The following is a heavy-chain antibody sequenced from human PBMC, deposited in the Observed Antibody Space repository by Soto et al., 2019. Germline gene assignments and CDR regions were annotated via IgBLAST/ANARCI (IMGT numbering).Heavy chain of an antibody. Sequence: QITLKESGPSLVKPTQTLTLTCTFSGFSLSTGGVGVGWIRQPPGKALEWLALIYWDDDKRYSPSLRSRLTVTKDTSKNHVVLTMTNMDPVYTATYYCAHSRCGGDCLQSYSSHYYYGMDVWGQGTTVTVSS. CDR3: AHSRCGGDCLQSYSSHYYYGMDV. CDR1: GFSLSTGGVG. V-gene: IGHV2-5*02. CDR2: IYWDDDK. J-gene: IGHJ6*02. D-gene: IGHD2-21*02.